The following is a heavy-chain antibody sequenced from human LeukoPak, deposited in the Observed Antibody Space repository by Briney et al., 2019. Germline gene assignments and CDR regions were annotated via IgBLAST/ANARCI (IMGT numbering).Heavy chain of an antibody. CDR2: ISSGSSYI. CDR3: ARSKGGAQREYGMDV. D-gene: IGHD1-1*01. V-gene: IGHV3-21*06. J-gene: IGHJ6*02. Sequence: GGSLRLSCAASGFTFKNYGMNWVRQAPGKGLEWVSSISSGSSYIDYSDSLQGRFTISRDNAKNSVYLQMNSLRAEDTAVYYCARSKGGAQREYGMDVWGQGTTVTVSS. CDR1: GFTFKNYG.